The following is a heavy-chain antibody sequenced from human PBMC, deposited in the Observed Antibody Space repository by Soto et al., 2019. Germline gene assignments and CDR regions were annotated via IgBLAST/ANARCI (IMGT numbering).Heavy chain of an antibody. CDR3: AKSGVPAAMRESSQYNWFDP. CDR1: GFTFSSYA. V-gene: IGHV3-23*01. D-gene: IGHD2-2*01. Sequence: PGGSLRLSCAASGFTFSSYAMSWVRQAPGKGLEWVSAISGSGGSTYYADSVKGRFTISRDNSKNTLYLQMNSLRAEDTAVYYCAKSGVPAAMRESSQYNWFDPWGQGTLVTVSS. J-gene: IGHJ5*02. CDR2: ISGSGGST.